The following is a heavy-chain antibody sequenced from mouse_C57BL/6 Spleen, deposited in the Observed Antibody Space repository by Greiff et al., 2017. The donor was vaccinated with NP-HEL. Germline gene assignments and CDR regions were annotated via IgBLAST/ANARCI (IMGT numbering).Heavy chain of an antibody. CDR1: GYTFTSYW. V-gene: IGHV1-61*01. D-gene: IGHD1-1*01. Sequence: VQLQQPGAELVRPGSSVKLSCKASGYTFTSYWMDWVKQRPGQGLEWIGNIYPSDSETHYNQKFKDKATLTVDKSSSTAYMQLSSLTSEDSAVYYCARHYYYGSSPHWYFDVWGTGTTVTVSS. CDR3: ARHYYYGSSPHWYFDV. CDR2: IYPSDSET. J-gene: IGHJ1*03.